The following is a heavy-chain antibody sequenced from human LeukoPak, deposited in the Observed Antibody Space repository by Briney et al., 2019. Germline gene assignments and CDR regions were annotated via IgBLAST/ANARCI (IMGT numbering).Heavy chain of an antibody. CDR2: IIPIFGTA. D-gene: IGHD2-15*01. V-gene: IGHV1-69*05. J-gene: IGHJ5*02. CDR1: GGTFSSYA. Sequence: SVKVSCKASGGTFSSYAISWVRQAPGQGLEWMGGIIPIFGTANYAQKFQGRVTITTDEPTSTAYMELSSLRSEDTAVYYCASCGGRSLRNTNWFDPWGQGTLVTVSS. CDR3: ASCGGRSLRNTNWFDP.